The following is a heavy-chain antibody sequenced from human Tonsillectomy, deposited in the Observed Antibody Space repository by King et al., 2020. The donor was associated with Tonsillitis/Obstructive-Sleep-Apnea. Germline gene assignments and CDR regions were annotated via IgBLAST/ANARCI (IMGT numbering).Heavy chain of an antibody. CDR1: GGSISSYY. Sequence: QLQESGPGLVKPSETLSLTCTVSGGSISSYYWSWIRQPAGKGLERIGRIYTSGSTNYNPSLKSRVTMSIDTSKNQFSLKLSSVTAADTAVYYCALSYASGSSPFDYWGQGTLVTVSS. CDR3: ALSYASGSSPFDY. J-gene: IGHJ4*02. D-gene: IGHD3-10*01. CDR2: IYTSGST. V-gene: IGHV4-4*07.